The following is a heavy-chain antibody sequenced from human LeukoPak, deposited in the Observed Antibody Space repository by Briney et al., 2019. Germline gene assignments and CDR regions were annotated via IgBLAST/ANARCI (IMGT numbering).Heavy chain of an antibody. Sequence: ASVKVSCKASGYTFTGYYIHWVRQAPGQGLEWMGCIKPNNGDTNSAQNFQGRVTLTRDTSISTAYMELSSLRPDDTAVYFCARAGSGLVACLWGQGTLVTVSS. J-gene: IGHJ4*02. CDR3: ARAGSGLVACL. D-gene: IGHD6-6*01. CDR1: GYTFTGYY. V-gene: IGHV1-2*02. CDR2: IKPNNGDT.